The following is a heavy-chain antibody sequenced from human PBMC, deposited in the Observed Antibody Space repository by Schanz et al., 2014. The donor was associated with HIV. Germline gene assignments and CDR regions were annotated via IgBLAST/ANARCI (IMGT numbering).Heavy chain of an antibody. CDR1: GFTFSTYT. CDR2: ISSSSSHI. V-gene: IGHV3-21*01. J-gene: IGHJ4*02. Sequence: EVQLVESGGGLVKPGGSLRLSCAASGFTFSTYTMNWVRQAPGKRLVWVSSISSSSSHIYYADSVKGRFTISRANAKNSLYLQMNSLRAEDTAVYYCARDASYYDSSGYGYYFDYWGQGTLVTVSS. CDR3: ARDASYYDSSGYGYYFDY. D-gene: IGHD3-22*01.